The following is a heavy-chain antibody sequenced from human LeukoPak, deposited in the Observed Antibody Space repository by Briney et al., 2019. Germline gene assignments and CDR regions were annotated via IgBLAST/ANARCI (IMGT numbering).Heavy chain of an antibody. V-gene: IGHV3-74*01. Sequence: GGSLRLSCAASGFTFSGYWMHWVRQAPGKGLVWVSRINSDGSSTSYADSVKGRSTISRDNDKNTLYLQMNSLRAEDTAVYYCARSDFDWLLYYYYGMDVWGQGTTVTVSS. CDR2: INSDGSST. J-gene: IGHJ6*02. CDR1: GFTFSGYW. D-gene: IGHD3-9*01. CDR3: ARSDFDWLLYYYYGMDV.